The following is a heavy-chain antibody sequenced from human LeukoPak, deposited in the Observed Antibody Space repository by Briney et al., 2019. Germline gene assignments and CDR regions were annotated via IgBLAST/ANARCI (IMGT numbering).Heavy chain of an antibody. CDR2: IYFIGST. CDR3: ARGIIGTFDF. D-gene: IGHD1-7*01. V-gene: IGHV4-39*02. CDR1: GASISSSSYY. Sequence: SETLSLTCTVSGASISSSSYYGAWIRQPPGEGLEWIGSIYFIGSTYYNTSLKSRVTISVDTSKNQFSLNLSSVTAADTAVYYCARGIIGTFDFWGQGILVSVSS. J-gene: IGHJ4*02.